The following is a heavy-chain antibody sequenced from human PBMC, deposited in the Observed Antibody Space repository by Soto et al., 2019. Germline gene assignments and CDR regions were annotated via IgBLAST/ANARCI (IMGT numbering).Heavy chain of an antibody. CDR3: ARDSAYYGSGRRGPDY. D-gene: IGHD3-10*01. CDR1: GFTFSSYG. J-gene: IGHJ4*02. Sequence: QVQLVESGGGVVQPGRSLRLSCAASGFTFSSYGMHWVRQAPGKGLEWVAVIWYDGSNKYYADSVKGRFTISRDNSKNXLYLQMNSLRAEDTAVYYCARDSAYYGSGRRGPDYWGQGTLVTVSS. CDR2: IWYDGSNK. V-gene: IGHV3-33*01.